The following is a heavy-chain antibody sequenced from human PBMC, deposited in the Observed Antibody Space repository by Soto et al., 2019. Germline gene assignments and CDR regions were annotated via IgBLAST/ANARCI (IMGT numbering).Heavy chain of an antibody. Sequence: SETLSLTCTVSGGSVSSCCNYWGWVRQPPGKGLEWIGSIHNSGSTSYNPSLRSRVTISVDTPKNQFSLTLTSVTAADTAVYYCARGRSEYSGYDSTQQGLNFDYWGQGTLVTVSS. J-gene: IGHJ4*02. D-gene: IGHD5-12*01. CDR3: ARGRSEYSGYDSTQQGLNFDY. CDR1: GGSVSSCCNY. V-gene: IGHV4-39*01. CDR2: IHNSGST.